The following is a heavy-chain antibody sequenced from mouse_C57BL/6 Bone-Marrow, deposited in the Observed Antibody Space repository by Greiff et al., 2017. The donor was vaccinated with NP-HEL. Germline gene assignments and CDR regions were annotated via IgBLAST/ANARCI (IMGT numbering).Heavy chain of an antibody. V-gene: IGHV5-6*01. J-gene: IGHJ2*01. CDR3: ARHDGLPFDY. Sequence: EVKLVESGGDLVKPGGSLKLSCAASGFTFSSYGMSWVRQTPDKRLEWVATISSGGSYTYYLDSVKGRFTISRDNAKNTLYLQMSSLKSEDTAMYYCARHDGLPFDYWGQGTTLTVSS. D-gene: IGHD2-2*01. CDR2: ISSGGSYT. CDR1: GFTFSSYG.